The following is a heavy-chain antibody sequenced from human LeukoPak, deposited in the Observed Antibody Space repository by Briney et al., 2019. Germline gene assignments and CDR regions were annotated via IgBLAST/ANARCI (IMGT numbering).Heavy chain of an antibody. V-gene: IGHV3-30*03. CDR3: ARGGGSGWYNWFDP. Sequence: PGRSLRLSCAASGFTFSSYGMHWVRQAPGKGLEWVAVISYDGSNKYYADSVKGRFTISRDNSKNTLYLQMNSLRAEDTAVYYCARGGGSGWYNWFDPWGQGTLVTVSS. CDR1: GFTFSSYG. J-gene: IGHJ5*02. CDR2: ISYDGSNK. D-gene: IGHD6-19*01.